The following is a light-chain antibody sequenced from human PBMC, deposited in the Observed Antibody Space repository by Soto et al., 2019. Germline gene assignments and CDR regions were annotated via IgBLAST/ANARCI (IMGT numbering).Light chain of an antibody. CDR1: SSNIGAGYD. CDR3: QSYDSSLSGYV. CDR2: GNS. Sequence: QPVLTQPPSVSGAPGQRVTISCTGSSSNIGAGYDVHWYQQLPGTAPKLLIYGNSNQPSGVPDRFSGSKSGTSASLAITGLQAEDEADYYCQSYDSSLSGYVFGGGTKLTVL. V-gene: IGLV1-40*01. J-gene: IGLJ2*01.